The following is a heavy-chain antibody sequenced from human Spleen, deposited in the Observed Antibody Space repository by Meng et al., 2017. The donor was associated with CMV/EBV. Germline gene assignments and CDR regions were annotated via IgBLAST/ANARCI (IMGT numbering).Heavy chain of an antibody. V-gene: IGHV3-7*01. Sequence: ESLKISCAASGFTFSSYWMSWVRQAPGKGLEWVANIKQDGSEKYYVDSVKGRFTISRDNAKNSLYLQMNSLRAEDTAVYYCARYCSSTSCYNFDYWGQGTLVTVSS. CDR1: GFTFSSYW. CDR2: IKQDGSEK. J-gene: IGHJ4*02. CDR3: ARYCSSTSCYNFDY. D-gene: IGHD2-2*01.